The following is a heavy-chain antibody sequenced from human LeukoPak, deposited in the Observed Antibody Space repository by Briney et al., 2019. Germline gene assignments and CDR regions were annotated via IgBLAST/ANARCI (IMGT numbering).Heavy chain of an antibody. J-gene: IGHJ4*02. D-gene: IGHD2-2*01. CDR1: GFTFSTYS. V-gene: IGHV3-48*02. Sequence: GGSLRLSCAASGFTFSTYSMNWVRQAPGKGLEWVSYISSSGTIYYADSVKGRFTISRDNAKNSLYLQMNSLRDDDTAVYYCARNNWQDCSSTSCYGRLNFDYWGQGTLVTVSS. CDR2: ISSSGTI. CDR3: ARNNWQDCSSTSCYGRLNFDY.